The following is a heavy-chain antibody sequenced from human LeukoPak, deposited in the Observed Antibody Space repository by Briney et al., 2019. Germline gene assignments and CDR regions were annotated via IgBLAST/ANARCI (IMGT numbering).Heavy chain of an antibody. J-gene: IGHJ4*02. CDR2: ISYDGSNK. D-gene: IGHD3-22*01. CDR1: GFTFSSYA. CDR3: ARGSYDEDYFDY. V-gene: IGHV3-30*01. Sequence: AGGSLRLSCAASGFTFSSYAMHWVHQAPGKGLEWVAVISYDGSNKYYADSVKGRFTISRDNSKNTLYLQMNSLRAEDTAVYYCARGSYDEDYFDYWGQGTLVTVSS.